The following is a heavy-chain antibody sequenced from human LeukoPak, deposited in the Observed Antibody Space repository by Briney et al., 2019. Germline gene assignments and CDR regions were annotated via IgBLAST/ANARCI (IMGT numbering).Heavy chain of an antibody. D-gene: IGHD6-19*01. J-gene: IGHJ4*02. CDR3: ARNPTVAGIYDY. V-gene: IGHV1-46*01. CDR2: INPSGGST. CDR1: GYTFTNYY. Sequence: ASVKVSCKASGYTFTNYYMHWVRQAPGQGLEWMGIINPSGGSTNYAQRFQGRVTITRDTSASTAYMELSSLRSEDTAVYYCARNPTVAGIYDYWGQGTLVTVSS.